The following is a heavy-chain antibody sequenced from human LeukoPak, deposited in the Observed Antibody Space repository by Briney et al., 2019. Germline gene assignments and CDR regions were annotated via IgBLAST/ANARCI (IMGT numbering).Heavy chain of an antibody. CDR3: ARRRGSLPDY. J-gene: IGHJ4*02. CDR1: GYTVTIYG. Sequence: GASVKVSCKASGYTVTIYGISWVRQAPGQGLEWMGWISAYNGNTNYAQKLRGRVTMTTDTSTSTAYMELRSLRSDDTAVYYCARRRGSLPDYWGQGTLVTVSS. CDR2: ISAYNGNT. V-gene: IGHV1-18*01. D-gene: IGHD5-24*01.